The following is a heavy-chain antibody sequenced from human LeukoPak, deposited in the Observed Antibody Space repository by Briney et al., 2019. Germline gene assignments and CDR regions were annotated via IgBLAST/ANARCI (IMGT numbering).Heavy chain of an antibody. CDR3: AKDLVGATGY. CDR2: IIPIFGTA. CDR1: GGTFSSYA. J-gene: IGHJ4*02. V-gene: IGHV1-69*13. D-gene: IGHD1-26*01. Sequence: ASVKVSCKASGGTFSSYAISWVRQAPGQGLEWMGGIIPIFGTANYAQKFQGRVTITADESTSTAYMELSSLRAEDTAVYYCAKDLVGATGYWGQGTLVTVSS.